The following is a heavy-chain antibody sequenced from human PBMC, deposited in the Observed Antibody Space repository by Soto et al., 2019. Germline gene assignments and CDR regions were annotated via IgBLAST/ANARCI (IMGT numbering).Heavy chain of an antibody. CDR1: GFTFTICA. V-gene: IGHV1-58*02. CDR3: AAYRHFDDFWSGYDY. J-gene: IGHJ4*02. D-gene: IGHD3-3*01. Sequence: GASVKVSCKASGFTFTICAMQWVRQARGQRLEWIGWIVVGSGNTNYAQKFQERVTITRDMSTSTAYMELSSLRSEDTAVYYCAAYRHFDDFWSGYDYWGQGTLVTVSS. CDR2: IVVGSGNT.